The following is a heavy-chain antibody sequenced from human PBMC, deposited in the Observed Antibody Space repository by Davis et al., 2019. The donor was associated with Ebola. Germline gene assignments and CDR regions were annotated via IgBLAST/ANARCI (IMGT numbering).Heavy chain of an antibody. D-gene: IGHD5-18*01. CDR1: GFTFSDHY. CDR3: ARGSVGTAFRAFDI. Sequence: GESLKISCAASGFTFSDHYMDWVHQAPEQGLEWVARIRNKGNSYTTEYAASVKGRFTISRDDSENSHYLQMNSLKTEDTAVYYCARGSVGTAFRAFDIWGQGTMVTVSS. J-gene: IGHJ3*02. CDR2: IRNKGNSYTT. V-gene: IGHV3-72*01.